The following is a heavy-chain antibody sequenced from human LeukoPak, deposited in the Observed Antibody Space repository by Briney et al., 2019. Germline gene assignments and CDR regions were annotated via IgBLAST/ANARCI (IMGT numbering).Heavy chain of an antibody. CDR1: GFTFSNAW. J-gene: IGHJ3*02. D-gene: IGHD2-15*01. Sequence: PGGSLRLSCAASGFTFSNAWMSWVRQAPGKGLEWVGRIKSKTDGGTTDYAAPVKGRFTISRVDSKNTLYLQMNSLRAEDTAVYYCARDRRKGGFDAFDIWGQGTMVTVSS. CDR3: ARDRRKGGFDAFDI. V-gene: IGHV3-15*01. CDR2: IKSKTDGGTT.